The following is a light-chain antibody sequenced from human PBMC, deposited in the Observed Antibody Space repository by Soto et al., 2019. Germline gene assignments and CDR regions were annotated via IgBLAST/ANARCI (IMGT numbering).Light chain of an antibody. CDR2: DVS. CDR1: SSDVGGYNY. CDR3: SSYTSSRLYV. Sequence: QSVLTQPASVSGSPGQSITISCTGTSSDVGGYNYVSWYQQHPGKAPKLMIYDVSNRPSGVSNRFSGAKSGNTASLTISGLQAEDEGDYYCSSYTSSRLYVFGTGTKLTVL. V-gene: IGLV2-14*01. J-gene: IGLJ1*01.